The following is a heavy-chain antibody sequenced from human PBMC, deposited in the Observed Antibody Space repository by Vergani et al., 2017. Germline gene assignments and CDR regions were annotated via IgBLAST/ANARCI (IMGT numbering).Heavy chain of an antibody. CDR1: GFTFSNYW. CDR2: INSDGDST. D-gene: IGHD4-23*01. V-gene: IGHV3-74*01. CDR3: ARDGWELLDYFYYMDV. Sequence: VQLVESGGGLVQPGGSLRLSCTASGFTFSNYWMQWVRQAPGKGLMWVSRINSDGDSTSYADSVKGRFTISRDNAKNTLYLQMESLRAEDTAVYYCARDGWELLDYFYYMDVGGKGTTVTVSS. J-gene: IGHJ6*03.